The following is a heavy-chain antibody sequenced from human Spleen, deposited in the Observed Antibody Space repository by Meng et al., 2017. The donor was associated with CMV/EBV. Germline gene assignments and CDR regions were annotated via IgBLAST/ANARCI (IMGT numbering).Heavy chain of an antibody. D-gene: IGHD6-13*01. Sequence: GSLRLSCTVSGYSISSGSYWGWIRQPPGKGLEWIGNLYHTGSTNYNPSLKSRVTISVDTSKNQFSLKLSSVTAADTAVYYCARDSYSRVPCYGMAVWGQGTTVTVSS. CDR1: GYSISSGSY. V-gene: IGHV4-38-2*02. J-gene: IGHJ6*02. CDR3: ARDSYSRVPCYGMAV. CDR2: LYHTGST.